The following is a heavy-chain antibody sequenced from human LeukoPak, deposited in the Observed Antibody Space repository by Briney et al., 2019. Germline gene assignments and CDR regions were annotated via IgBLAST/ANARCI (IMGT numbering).Heavy chain of an antibody. Sequence: PGGSLRLSCAASGFTFSSYWMSWVRQGPGKGLEWVSSISSSSSYIYYADSVKGRFTISRDNAKNSLYLQMNSLRAEDTAVYYCARVDPPYSGSYQYYFDYWGQGTLVTVSS. J-gene: IGHJ4*02. CDR1: GFTFSSYW. D-gene: IGHD1-26*01. V-gene: IGHV3-21*01. CDR3: ARVDPPYSGSYQYYFDY. CDR2: ISSSSSYI.